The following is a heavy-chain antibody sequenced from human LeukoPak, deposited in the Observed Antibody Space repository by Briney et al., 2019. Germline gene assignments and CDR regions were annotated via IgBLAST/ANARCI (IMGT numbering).Heavy chain of an antibody. V-gene: IGHV4-39*01. CDR2: IYYSGST. CDR3: ARIAYSSSIIDY. D-gene: IGHD6-6*01. J-gene: IGHJ4*02. CDR1: GGSISSSSYL. Sequence: MPSETLSLTCAVSGGSISSSSYLWGWMRQPQGKGLEWIGSIYYSGSTYYNPSLKSRVSISVDTSKRQFSLKLSSVTAADTAVYTCARIAYSSSIIDYWGQGTLVTVSS.